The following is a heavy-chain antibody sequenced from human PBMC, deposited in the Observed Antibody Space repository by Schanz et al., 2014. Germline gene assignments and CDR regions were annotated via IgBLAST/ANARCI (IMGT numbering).Heavy chain of an antibody. CDR1: GFNFSSHW. D-gene: IGHD1-26*01. CDR2: IRQDVRAK. Sequence: DVQLVESGGTLVRPGGSLRLSCAASGFNFSSHWMTWVRQAPGRGLEWVANIRQDVRAKYYVDSVKGRFTISRDNIASSLFLQMNSLRAEDSAVYYCARGLIVGDGQHFYFSYGLDVWGQETTVTVSS. CDR3: ARGLIVGDGQHFYFSYGLDV. J-gene: IGHJ6*02. V-gene: IGHV3-7*01.